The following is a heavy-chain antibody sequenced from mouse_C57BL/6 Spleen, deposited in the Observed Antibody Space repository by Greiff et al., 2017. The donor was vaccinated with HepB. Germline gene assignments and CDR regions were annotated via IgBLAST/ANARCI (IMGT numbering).Heavy chain of an antibody. CDR2: IDPSDSYT. D-gene: IGHD3-2*02. CDR1: GYTFTSYW. J-gene: IGHJ3*01. CDR3: ARSGLDSSGYVWFAY. Sequence: VQLQQPGAELVMPGASVKLSCKASGYTFTSYWMHWVKQRPGQGLEWIGEIDPSDSYTNYNQKFKGKSTLTVDKSSSTAYMQLSSLTSEDSSVYYCARSGLDSSGYVWFAYWGQGTLVTVSA. V-gene: IGHV1-69*01.